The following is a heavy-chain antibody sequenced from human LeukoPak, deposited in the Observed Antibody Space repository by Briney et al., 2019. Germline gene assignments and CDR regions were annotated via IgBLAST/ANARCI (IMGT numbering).Heavy chain of an antibody. CDR1: GFTFSDHY. Sequence: PGGSLRLSCAASGFTFSDHYMDWVRQAPGEGLEWVGRSRNKANSYTTEYAASVKGRLTISRDVSKDSLYLQMNSLKTEDTAVYYCARAGLVVVTAKKSDAFDVWGQGTMVTVSS. CDR3: ARAGLVVVTAKKSDAFDV. CDR2: SRNKANSYTT. D-gene: IGHD2-21*02. J-gene: IGHJ3*01. V-gene: IGHV3-72*01.